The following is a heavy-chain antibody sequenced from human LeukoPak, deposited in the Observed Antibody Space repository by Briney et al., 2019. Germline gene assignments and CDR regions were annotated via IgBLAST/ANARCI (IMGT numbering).Heavy chain of an antibody. D-gene: IGHD2-2*01. CDR1: GGSISSYY. V-gene: IGHV4-4*07. CDR3: ARDFVVVPARAWFHP. J-gene: IGHJ5*02. CDR2: IYTSGST. Sequence: PSEALSLTCTVSGGSISSYYWSWIRQPAGKGLEWIGRIYTSGSTNYNPSLKSRVTMSVDTSKNQFSLKLSSVTAADTAVYYCARDFVVVPARAWFHPWGQGTLVTVSS.